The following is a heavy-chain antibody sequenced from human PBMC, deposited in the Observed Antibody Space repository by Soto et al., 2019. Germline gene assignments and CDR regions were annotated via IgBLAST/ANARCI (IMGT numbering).Heavy chain of an antibody. CDR1: GFTLSSYW. CDR3: ARAPGPYYFDY. V-gene: IGHV3-74*01. J-gene: IGHJ4*02. Sequence: GGSLRLSCAASGFTLSSYWMHWVRQAPGKGLVWVSRINSDGSSTSYADSVKGRFTISRDNAKNTLYLQMNSLRAEDTAVYYCARAPGPYYFDYWSQGTLVTVSS. CDR2: INSDGSST.